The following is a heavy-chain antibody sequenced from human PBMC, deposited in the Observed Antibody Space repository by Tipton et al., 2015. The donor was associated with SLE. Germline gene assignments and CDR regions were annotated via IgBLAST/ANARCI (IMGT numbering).Heavy chain of an antibody. CDR2: IYYSGST. CDR1: GASISRGSYY. V-gene: IGHV4-61*01. Sequence: TLSLTCTVSGASISRGSYYWSWIRQPPGKGLEWIGYIYYSGSTNYNPSLKSRVTISVDTSKNQFSLKLSSVTAADTAVYYCARVARDGYKSGFDYWGQGTLVTVSS. CDR3: ARVARDGYKSGFDY. J-gene: IGHJ4*02. D-gene: IGHD5-24*01.